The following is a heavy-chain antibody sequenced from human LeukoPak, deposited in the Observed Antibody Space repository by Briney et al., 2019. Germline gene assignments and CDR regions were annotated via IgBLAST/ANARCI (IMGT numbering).Heavy chain of an antibody. Sequence: GGSLRLSCVASGFTFSSYAMNWVRQAPGKGLEWVSLISGSGGNTYYADSVKGRFTISRDNSKSTLYLQMNSLRAEDTALYSCFGGSGYNSDYWGQGTLVTVSP. D-gene: IGHD3-22*01. CDR1: GFTFSSYA. V-gene: IGHV3-23*01. CDR2: ISGSGGNT. CDR3: FGGSGYNSDY. J-gene: IGHJ4*02.